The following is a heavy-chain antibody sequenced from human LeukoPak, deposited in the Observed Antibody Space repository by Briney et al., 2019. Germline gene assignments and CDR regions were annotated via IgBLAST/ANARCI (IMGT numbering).Heavy chain of an antibody. Sequence: SVKVSCKASGGTFSSYAISWVRQAPGQGLEWMGGIIPIFGTANYAQKFQGRVTTTADESTSTAYMELSSLRSEDTAVYYCARVSYSSSSSFDYWGQGTLVTVSS. D-gene: IGHD6-6*01. CDR1: GGTFSSYA. CDR3: ARVSYSSSSSFDY. J-gene: IGHJ4*02. V-gene: IGHV1-69*13. CDR2: IIPIFGTA.